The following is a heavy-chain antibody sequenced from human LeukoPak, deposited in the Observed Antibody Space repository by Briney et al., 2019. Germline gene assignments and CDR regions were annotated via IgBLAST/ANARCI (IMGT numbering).Heavy chain of an antibody. CDR3: ARGVRWLHQRGGYYYYYYMGV. D-gene: IGHD5-24*01. CDR1: GGTFSSYA. Sequence: GSSVKVSCKASGGTFSSYAISWVRQAPGQGLEWMGGIIPIFGTANYAQKFQGRVTITADESTSTAYMELSSLRSEDTAVYYCARGVRWLHQRGGYYYYYYMGVWGKGTTVTISS. J-gene: IGHJ6*03. V-gene: IGHV1-69*01. CDR2: IIPIFGTA.